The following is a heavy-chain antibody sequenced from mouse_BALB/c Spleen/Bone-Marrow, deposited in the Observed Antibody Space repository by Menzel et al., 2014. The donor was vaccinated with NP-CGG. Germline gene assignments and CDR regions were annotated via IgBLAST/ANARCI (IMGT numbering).Heavy chain of an antibody. D-gene: IGHD1-1*01. V-gene: IGHV2-9*02. CDR1: GFSLTSYG. CDR2: IWAGGST. J-gene: IGHJ4*01. CDR3: ARGSYYEGAMDY. Sequence: VKLQESGPGLVAPTQSLSITCTVSGFSLTSYGVHWVRQPPGKVLEWLGVIWAGGSTNYNSALMSRLSISKDNSKSQVFLKMNSLQTDDTAMYYCARGSYYEGAMDYWGQGTSVTVSP.